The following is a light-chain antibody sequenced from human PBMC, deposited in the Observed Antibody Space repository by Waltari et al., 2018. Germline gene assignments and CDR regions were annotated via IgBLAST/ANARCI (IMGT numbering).Light chain of an antibody. V-gene: IGLV3-19*01. J-gene: IGLJ2*01. CDR3: NSRDSSGTHRV. CDR2: GKN. Sequence: SSELTQDPAVSVALGQTVRITCQGDSLRSYYASWYQQKPGQAPVFVISGKNNRPSGISDRFSGSSSGNTASLTITGAQAEDEADYYCNSRDSSGTHRVFGGGTKLTVL. CDR1: SLRSYY.